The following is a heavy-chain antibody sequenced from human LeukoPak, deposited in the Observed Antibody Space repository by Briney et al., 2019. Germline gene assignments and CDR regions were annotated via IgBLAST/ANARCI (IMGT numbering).Heavy chain of an antibody. Sequence: EESLKVSCMGTGYRVTTYWRTYGRQKPGKGLEGMAKIDASDSHTHYTPSVQSHDTISADKTISTAYLQWSSLKASETAMYYCARHYHPRDFTGYYAYWGQGTLVTVSS. V-gene: IGHV5-10-1*01. CDR2: IDASDSHT. CDR1: GYRVTTYW. D-gene: IGHD3-9*01. J-gene: IGHJ4*02. CDR3: ARHYHPRDFTGYYAY.